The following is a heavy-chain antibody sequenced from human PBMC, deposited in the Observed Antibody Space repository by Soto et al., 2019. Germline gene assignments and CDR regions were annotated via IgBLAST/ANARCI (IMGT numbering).Heavy chain of an antibody. J-gene: IGHJ5*02. CDR1: GGTFVSSA. D-gene: IGHD6-25*01. V-gene: IGHV1-69*01. Sequence: QVQLLQSGAELREPGSSVRVSCTPSGGTFVSSAFAWVRQAPGGKIEWMGGIIPILGSTKYAEKFLGRLTIMANHRSRQGYLELSSLTFDEPGVNFGAKYKPRSGFNNAGLEPWGQGTLVTVST. CDR3: AKYKPRSGFNNAGLEP. CDR2: IIPILGST.